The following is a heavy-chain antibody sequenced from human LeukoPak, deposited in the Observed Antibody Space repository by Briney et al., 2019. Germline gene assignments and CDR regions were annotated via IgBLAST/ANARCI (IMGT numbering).Heavy chain of an antibody. CDR3: ARVRGLAEFDY. J-gene: IGHJ4*02. CDR1: GGSISSGGYS. Sequence: SETLSLTCAASGGSISSGGYSWSWIRQPPGKGLEWIGYIYHSGSTYYNPSLKSRVTISVDRSKNQFSLKLSSVTAADTAVYYCARVRGLAEFDYWGQGTLVTVSS. CDR2: IYHSGST. D-gene: IGHD3-10*01. V-gene: IGHV4-30-2*01.